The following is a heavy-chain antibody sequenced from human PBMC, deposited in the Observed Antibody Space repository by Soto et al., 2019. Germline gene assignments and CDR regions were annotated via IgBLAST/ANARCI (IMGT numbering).Heavy chain of an antibody. CDR2: MNPNSGNT. J-gene: IGHJ4*02. CDR1: GYTFTSYD. V-gene: IGHV1-8*01. CDR3: AGGSAVGSGQWVVFGGPARPIDY. D-gene: IGHD6-19*01. Sequence: ASVKVSCKASGYTFTSYDINWVRQATGQGLEWMGWMNPNSGNTGYAQKFQGRVTMTRNTSISTAYMELSSLRSEDTALYYVAGGSAVGSGQWVVFGGPARPIDYWGQGTLVTVSS.